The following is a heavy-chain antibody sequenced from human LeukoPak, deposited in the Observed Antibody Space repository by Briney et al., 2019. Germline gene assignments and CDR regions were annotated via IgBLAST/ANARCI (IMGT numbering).Heavy chain of an antibody. CDR3: ARRGSTGSGSYWIENWFDP. Sequence: PSETLSLTCTVSGGSISSYYWSWIRQPPGKGLEWIGYIYYSGSTNYNPSLKSRVTISVDTSKNQFSLKLSSVTAADTAVYYCARRGSTGSGSYWIENWFDPWGQGTLVTVSS. CDR1: GGSISSYY. CDR2: IYYSGST. J-gene: IGHJ5*02. V-gene: IGHV4-59*01. D-gene: IGHD3-10*01.